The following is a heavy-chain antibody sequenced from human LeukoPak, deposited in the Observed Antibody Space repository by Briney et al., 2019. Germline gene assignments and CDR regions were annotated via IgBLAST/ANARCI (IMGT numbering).Heavy chain of an antibody. V-gene: IGHV5-51*01. CDR3: ARQWSGSWYYFDY. CDR1: GYSFTTSW. J-gene: IGHJ4*02. Sequence: GESLKISCKGSGYSFTTSWIGWLRQMPGKGLEWMGIIYPGDSDTRYNPSVQGQVTISADKSISTAYLQWSSLKASDTAMYYCARQWSGSWYYFDYWGQGTLVTVSS. D-gene: IGHD6-13*01. CDR2: IYPGDSDT.